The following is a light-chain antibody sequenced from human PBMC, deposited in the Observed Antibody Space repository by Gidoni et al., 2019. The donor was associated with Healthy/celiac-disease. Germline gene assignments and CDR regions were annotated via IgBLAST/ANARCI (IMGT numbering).Light chain of an antibody. CDR3: QQYDNRPT. V-gene: IGKV1-33*01. CDR2: DAP. J-gene: IGKJ4*01. CDR1: QDISNY. Sequence: GDRVTITCQASQDISNYLNWYQQKPGKAPKLLIYDAPKLETGVPSRFSGSGSGTDFTFTISSLQPEDIATYYCQQYDNRPTFGGGTKVEIK.